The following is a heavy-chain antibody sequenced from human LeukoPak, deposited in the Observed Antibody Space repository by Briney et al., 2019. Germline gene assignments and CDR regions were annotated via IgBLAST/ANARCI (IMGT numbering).Heavy chain of an antibody. CDR1: GFTFSTYE. CDR2: ISSGGSTT. CDR3: ARRYCSSTSCTLGY. D-gene: IGHD2-2*01. Sequence: GGSLRLSCAASGFTFSTYEMNWVRQAPGRGLEWVSYISSGGSTTYYADSVKGRLTISRDNAKNSLYLQMNNLRGDDTAVYYCARRYCSSTSCTLGYWGQGTQVTVSS. V-gene: IGHV3-48*03. J-gene: IGHJ4*02.